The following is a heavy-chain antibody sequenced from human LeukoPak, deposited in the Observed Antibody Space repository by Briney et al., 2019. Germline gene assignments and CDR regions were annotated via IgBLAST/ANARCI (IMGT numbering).Heavy chain of an antibody. V-gene: IGHV4-39*07. CDR1: GGSISSNNYY. CDR3: ARARIAAAGLYYFDY. Sequence: PSETLSLTCTVSGGSISSNNYYWGWIRQPPGKGLEWIGSIYYSGSTYYNPSLKSRVTISVDTSKNQFSLKLSSVTAADTAVYYCARARIAAAGLYYFDYWGQGTLVTVSS. D-gene: IGHD6-13*01. J-gene: IGHJ4*02. CDR2: IYYSGST.